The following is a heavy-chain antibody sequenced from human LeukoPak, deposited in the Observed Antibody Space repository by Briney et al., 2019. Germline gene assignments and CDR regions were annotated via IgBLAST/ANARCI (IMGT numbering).Heavy chain of an antibody. CDR2: INHSGST. CDR3: ARRAPYSSGWYVNYYYYYMDV. V-gene: IGHV4-34*01. D-gene: IGHD6-19*01. CDR1: GGSFSGYY. Sequence: PSETLSLTCAVYGGSFSGYYWSWIRQPPGKGLEWIGEINHSGSTNYNPSLKSRVTISVDTSKNQFSLKLSSVTAADTAVYYCARRAPYSSGWYVNYYYYYMDVWGKGTTVTISS. J-gene: IGHJ6*03.